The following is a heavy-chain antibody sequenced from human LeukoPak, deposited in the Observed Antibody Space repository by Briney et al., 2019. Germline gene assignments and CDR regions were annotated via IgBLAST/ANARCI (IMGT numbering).Heavy chain of an antibody. CDR3: AKVDPSIAGRPGLDY. Sequence: PGGSLRLSCAASGFTFSSYAMSWVRPAPGKGLEWVSAISGSGGSTYYADSVKGRFTISRDNSKNTLYLQMNSLRAEDRAIYYCAKVDPSIAGRPGLDYWGQGTLVTVSS. CDR1: GFTFSSYA. J-gene: IGHJ4*02. CDR2: ISGSGGST. D-gene: IGHD6-6*01. V-gene: IGHV3-23*01.